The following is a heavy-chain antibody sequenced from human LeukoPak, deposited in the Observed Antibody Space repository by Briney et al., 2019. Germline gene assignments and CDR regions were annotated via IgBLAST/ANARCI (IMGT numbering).Heavy chain of an antibody. V-gene: IGHV3-21*01. J-gene: IGHJ6*03. CDR1: GFTFSDYR. Sequence: GGSLRLSCAASGFTFSDYRINWVRQAPGKGLEWVSSISSWSTYIYYAASVKGRFTISRDDARSSLYLQMSSLRAEDTAVYYCATVDGDLPYYMNDWGKGTTVTVSS. CDR2: ISSWSTYI. D-gene: IGHD4-17*01. CDR3: ATVDGDLPYYMND.